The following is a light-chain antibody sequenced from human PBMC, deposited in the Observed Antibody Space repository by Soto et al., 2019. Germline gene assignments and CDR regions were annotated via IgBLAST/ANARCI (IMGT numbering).Light chain of an antibody. Sequence: QSALTQPASVSGSPGQSITISCTGTNSDVGIYNYVSWYQQHPGKAPKLMIYEVSNRPSGISNRFSGSKSGNTASLTISGVQAEDEADYYCSSSTRSDTVIFGGGTKLTVL. J-gene: IGLJ2*01. CDR3: SSSTRSDTVI. CDR2: EVS. V-gene: IGLV2-14*01. CDR1: NSDVGIYNY.